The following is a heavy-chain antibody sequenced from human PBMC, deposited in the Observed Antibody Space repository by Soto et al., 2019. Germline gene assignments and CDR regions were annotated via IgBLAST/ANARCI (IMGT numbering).Heavy chain of an antibody. CDR2: IKQDGSEK. CDR1: RFTFSRYW. J-gene: IGHJ3*02. CDR3: ARVGDFWSAYRPNDAFDI. D-gene: IGHD3-3*01. Sequence: ESGGGLVQPGGSLRLSCAASRFTFSRYWMTWVRQAPGKGLEWVANIKQDGSEKYYVDSVKGRFTISRDNAKNSLFLQMNSLRAEDTAVYYCARVGDFWSAYRPNDAFDIWGQGTMVTVSS. V-gene: IGHV3-7*03.